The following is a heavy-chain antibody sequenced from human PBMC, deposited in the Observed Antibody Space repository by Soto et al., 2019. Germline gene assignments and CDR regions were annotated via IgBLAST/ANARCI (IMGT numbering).Heavy chain of an antibody. CDR2: ITKNGNYI. D-gene: IGHD3-22*01. V-gene: IGHV3-21*01. J-gene: IGHJ3*02. Sequence: GGSLRLSXAASGFTFSAYTMSWVRQPPGKGLEWVSSITKNGNYIYYADSVKGRFTISRDNAKNSLYLDLTRLRAEDTAVYFCVRDYYDTSGYPNTFDMWGQGTMVTVS. CDR3: VRDYYDTSGYPNTFDM. CDR1: GFTFSAYT.